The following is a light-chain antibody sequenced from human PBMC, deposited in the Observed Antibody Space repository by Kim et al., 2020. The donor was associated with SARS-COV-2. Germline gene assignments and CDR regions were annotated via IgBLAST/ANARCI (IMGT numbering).Light chain of an antibody. Sequence: SELTQPASVSGSPGQSITISCTGTSSDVGGYKYVSWYQQHPGKAPKLTIYDVSKRPSGVSNRFSGSKSGNTASLTISGLQAEDEADYYCSSYTSSSTLGVFGGGTQLTVL. CDR3: SSYTSSSTLGV. V-gene: IGLV2-14*01. CDR1: SSDVGGYKY. J-gene: IGLJ3*02. CDR2: DVS.